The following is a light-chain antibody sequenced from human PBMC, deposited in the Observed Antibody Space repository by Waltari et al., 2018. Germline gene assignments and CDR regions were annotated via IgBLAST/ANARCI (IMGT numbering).Light chain of an antibody. Sequence: DIQMTQSPSSLSASVGDRVTITCRASQSISNYLNWYRQRPGKPPEHLIYAASTVQTGVPSRFSGSGSGTDFTLIISSLQAEDFTTYYCQQSFNIPSVFGQGTKVEIK. CDR2: AAS. V-gene: IGKV1-39*01. CDR3: QQSFNIPSV. J-gene: IGKJ1*01. CDR1: QSISNY.